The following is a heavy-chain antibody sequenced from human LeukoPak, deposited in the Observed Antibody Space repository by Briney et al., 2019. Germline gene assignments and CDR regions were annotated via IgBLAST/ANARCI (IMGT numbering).Heavy chain of an antibody. Sequence: GGSLRLSCAASGFTFSSYWMSWVRQAPGKGLEWVANIKQDGSEKYYVDSVKGRFTISRDNAKNSLYLQMNSLRAEDTAVYYCATNLGYDFWSGYYTEYYFDYWGQGTLVTVSS. CDR1: GFTFSSYW. CDR2: IKQDGSEK. V-gene: IGHV3-7*01. CDR3: ATNLGYDFWSGYYTEYYFDY. D-gene: IGHD3-3*01. J-gene: IGHJ4*02.